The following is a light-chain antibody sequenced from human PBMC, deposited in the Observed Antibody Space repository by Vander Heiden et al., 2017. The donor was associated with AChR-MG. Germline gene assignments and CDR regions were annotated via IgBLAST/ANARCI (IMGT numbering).Light chain of an antibody. V-gene: IGLV1-44*01. CDR2: MNN. Sequence: QSVLTQPPSASGTPGQRVTISCSGSSSNIGSNTVNWYQQLPGTAPKLLIDMNNQRPSGVPDRFSGSKSGTSASLAISGLQSEDEADDYCAAWDDSLNGPVFGGGTKLTVL. CDR3: AAWDDSLNGPV. CDR1: SSNIGSNT. J-gene: IGLJ3*02.